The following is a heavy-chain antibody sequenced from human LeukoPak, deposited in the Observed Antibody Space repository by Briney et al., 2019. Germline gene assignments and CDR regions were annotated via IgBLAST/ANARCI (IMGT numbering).Heavy chain of an antibody. Sequence: SETLSLTCAVYGGSFSGYYWSWIRQPPGKGLEWIGEINHSGSTNYNPSLKSRVTISVDTSKNQFSLKLSSVTAADTAVYYCARGGIVVVPAAIPTDSDFDYWGLGTLVTVSS. V-gene: IGHV4-34*01. CDR3: ARGGIVVVPAAIPTDSDFDY. CDR2: INHSGST. CDR1: GGSFSGYY. D-gene: IGHD2-2*02. J-gene: IGHJ4*02.